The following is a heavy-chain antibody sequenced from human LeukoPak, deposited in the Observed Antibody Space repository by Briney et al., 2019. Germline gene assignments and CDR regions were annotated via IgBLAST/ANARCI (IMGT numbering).Heavy chain of an antibody. J-gene: IGHJ4*02. Sequence: ASVKVSCKASGYTFTSYDINWVRQATGQGLEWMGWMNPNSGNTGYAQKFQGRVTIIRNTSISTAYMELSSLRSEDTAVYYCARVFRGDTYYDFWSGYLLFDYWGQGTLVTVSS. V-gene: IGHV1-8*03. CDR3: ARVFRGDTYYDFWSGYLLFDY. D-gene: IGHD3-3*01. CDR1: GYTFTSYD. CDR2: MNPNSGNT.